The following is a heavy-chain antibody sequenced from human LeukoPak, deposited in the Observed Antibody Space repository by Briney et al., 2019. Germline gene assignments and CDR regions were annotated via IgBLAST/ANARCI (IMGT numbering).Heavy chain of an antibody. V-gene: IGHV4-34*01. D-gene: IGHD5-18*01. CDR3: ARDRLWIEPLDY. Sequence: SETLSLTCVVYGGSSSGFYWTWIRQTPGKGLEWIGKINVGGGTNYNPSLKSRVTMSLDTSKNQFSLRLRSVTAADTATYYCARDRLWIEPLDYWGQGTLVIVSS. J-gene: IGHJ4*02. CDR2: INVGGGT. CDR1: GGSSSGFY.